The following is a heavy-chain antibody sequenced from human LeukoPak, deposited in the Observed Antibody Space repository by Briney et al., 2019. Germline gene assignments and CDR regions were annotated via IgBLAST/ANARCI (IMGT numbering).Heavy chain of an antibody. CDR1: GFTFSDYY. Sequence: NPGGSLRLSCAASGFTFSDYYMNWIRQAPGKGLEWISYVSSTGSTIYYADSVKGRFTISRDNAKNSLYLQMNSLRAEDTAVYYCARDYSNWNFDYWGQGTLVTVSS. J-gene: IGHJ4*02. D-gene: IGHD4-4*01. CDR2: VSSTGSTI. CDR3: ARDYSNWNFDY. V-gene: IGHV3-11*01.